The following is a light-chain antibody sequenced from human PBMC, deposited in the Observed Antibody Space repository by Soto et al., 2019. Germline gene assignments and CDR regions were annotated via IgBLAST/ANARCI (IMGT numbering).Light chain of an antibody. J-gene: IGKJ3*01. Sequence: EIVLTQSPVTLSLSPGERATLSCRASQSVSSSLAWYQQKPGQAPRLLIYGASSRATGIPDRFSGSGSGTDFTLTISRLEPEDFSVYYCHQYGTAPLTFGPGTKVDIK. CDR2: GAS. V-gene: IGKV3-20*01. CDR3: HQYGTAPLT. CDR1: QSVSSS.